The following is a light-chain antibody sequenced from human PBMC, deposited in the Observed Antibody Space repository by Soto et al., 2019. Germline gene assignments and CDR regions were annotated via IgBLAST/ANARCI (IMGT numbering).Light chain of an antibody. CDR1: QSVDSN. CDR3: QQYDNWPLT. J-gene: IGKJ4*01. Sequence: EIVITHSPATLSVSPGERGTRSCRASQSVDSNLAWYQQKPGQAPRLLIFGASTRATGIPARFSGSGSGTDFTLTISSLQSEDFGVYFCQQYDNWPLTFGGGTKGDIK. V-gene: IGKV3D-15*01. CDR2: GAS.